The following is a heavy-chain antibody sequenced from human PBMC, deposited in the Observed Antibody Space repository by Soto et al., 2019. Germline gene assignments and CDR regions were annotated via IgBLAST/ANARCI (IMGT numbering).Heavy chain of an antibody. CDR2: IYWDDDK. Sequence: SGPKLVNPTQTLTLTCTFSGFSLSTSGVGVGWIRQPPGKALEWLALIYWDDDKRYSPSLKSRLTITKDTSKNQVVLTMTNMDPVDTATYYCAHRRGAAAGTKSYYFDYWGQGTLVTVSS. CDR1: GFSLSTSGVG. D-gene: IGHD6-13*01. J-gene: IGHJ4*02. V-gene: IGHV2-5*02. CDR3: AHRRGAAAGTKSYYFDY.